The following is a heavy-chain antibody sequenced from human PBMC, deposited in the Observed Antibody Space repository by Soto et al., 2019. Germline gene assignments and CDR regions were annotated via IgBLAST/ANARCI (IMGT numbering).Heavy chain of an antibody. Sequence: QVQLVQSGAEVKKPGSSVKVSCKASGGTFSSYTISWVRQAPGQGLEWMGRIIPILGIANYAQKFQGRVTITXXKXTXTAYMELSSLRSEDTAVYYCARDRPHPGLDVRAFDIWGQGTMVTVSS. V-gene: IGHV1-69*08. J-gene: IGHJ3*02. D-gene: IGHD2-8*02. CDR1: GGTFSSYT. CDR2: IIPILGIA. CDR3: ARDRPHPGLDVRAFDI.